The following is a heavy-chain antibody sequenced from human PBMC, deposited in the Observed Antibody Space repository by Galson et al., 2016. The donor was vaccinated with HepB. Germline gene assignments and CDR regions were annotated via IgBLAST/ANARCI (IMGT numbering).Heavy chain of an antibody. V-gene: IGHV4-61*02. CDR3: AREQRDGHKDDSFDS. Sequence: TLSLTCSVSGGSITIGLYYWSWVRQPAGRGLEWIGRIYSSGKTNYNPSLKSRVAMLLDMSKNQFSLTLKSVTVADTAVYFCAREQRDGHKDDSFDSWGQGTMVTVSS. CDR2: IYSSGKT. D-gene: IGHD5-24*01. CDR1: GGSITIGLYY. J-gene: IGHJ3*02.